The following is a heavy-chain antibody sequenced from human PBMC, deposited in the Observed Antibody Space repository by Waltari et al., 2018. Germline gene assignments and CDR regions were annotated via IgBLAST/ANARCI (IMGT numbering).Heavy chain of an antibody. CDR3: ARDRGRGLYLDS. V-gene: IGHV4-4*02. CDR2: IHGSGKT. D-gene: IGHD2-15*01. Sequence: QVQLQESGPGLVKPLGTLSVTCALAGASLSGNAWWSGVRQPPGKGLEWIGQIHGSGKTNYRPSLESRVTVSRDTSNNQFSLKLASATAADTAVYYCARDRGRGLYLDSWGQGTLVTVSP. J-gene: IGHJ4*02. CDR1: GASLSGNAW.